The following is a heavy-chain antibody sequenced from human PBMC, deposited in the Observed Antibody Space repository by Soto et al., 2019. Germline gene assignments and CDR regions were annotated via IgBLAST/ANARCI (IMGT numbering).Heavy chain of an antibody. J-gene: IGHJ6*02. CDR3: ARGAHSSGRPAVLGGMDV. CDR2: INHSGST. CDR1: GGSFSGYY. V-gene: IGHV4-34*01. D-gene: IGHD6-19*01. Sequence: SETLSLTCAVYGGSFSGYYWSWIRQPPGKGLEWIGEINHSGSTNYNPSLKSRVTISVGTSKNQFSLKLSSVTAADTAVYYCARGAHSSGRPAVLGGMDVWGQGTTVTVSS.